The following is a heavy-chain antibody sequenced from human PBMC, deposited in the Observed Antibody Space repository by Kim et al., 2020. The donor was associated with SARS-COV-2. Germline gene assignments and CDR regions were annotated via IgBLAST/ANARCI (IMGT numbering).Heavy chain of an antibody. J-gene: IGHJ6*02. Sequence: GGSLRLSCAASGFTFSSYGMHWVRQAPGKGLEWVAVIWYDGSNKYYADSVKGRFTISRDNSKNTLYLQMNSLRAEDTAVYYCTRGEDIVVVPAAHIRGGMDVWGQGTTVTVSS. CDR3: TRGEDIVVVPAAHIRGGMDV. CDR2: IWYDGSNK. D-gene: IGHD2-2*01. CDR1: GFTFSSYG. V-gene: IGHV3-33*01.